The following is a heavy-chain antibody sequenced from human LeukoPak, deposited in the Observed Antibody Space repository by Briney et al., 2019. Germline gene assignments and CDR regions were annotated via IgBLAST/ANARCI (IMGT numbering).Heavy chain of an antibody. CDR2: IYSGGST. CDR1: GFTVSSNY. Sequence: PGGSLRLSCAASGFTVSSNYMSWVRQAPGKGLEWVSVIYSGGSTYYADSVKGRFTISRDNSKNTLYLQMDSLRAEDTAVYYCARDRAWNYFDYWGQGTPVTVSS. V-gene: IGHV3-53*05. CDR3: ARDRAWNYFDY. J-gene: IGHJ4*02. D-gene: IGHD3-3*01.